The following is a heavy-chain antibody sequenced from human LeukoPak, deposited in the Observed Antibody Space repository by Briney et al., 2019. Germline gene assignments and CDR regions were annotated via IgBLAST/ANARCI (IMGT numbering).Heavy chain of an antibody. D-gene: IGHD3-10*01. Sequence: GGSLRLSCGASGFTFRTYWMSWVCQAPGKGLEWVANIKEDGTVKYYVESVEGRFTISRDNAKNSLYLQMNSLRAEDTAVYYCAASITMFDYWGQGTLVTVSS. V-gene: IGHV3-7*02. CDR2: IKEDGTVK. CDR3: AASITMFDY. CDR1: GFTFRTYW. J-gene: IGHJ4*02.